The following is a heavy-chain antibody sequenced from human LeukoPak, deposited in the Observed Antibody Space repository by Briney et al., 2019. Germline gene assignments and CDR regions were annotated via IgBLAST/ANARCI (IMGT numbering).Heavy chain of an antibody. J-gene: IGHJ3*02. D-gene: IGHD1-26*01. V-gene: IGHV3-74*01. CDR3: ARDLGNLINAYDI. Sequence: GGSLRLSCAASGFTFSDYWMHWVRQAPGKGLVWVSRISRDESSTNYADSVKGRLTISRDNAKGTLYFQMNSLRPEDTAVYYCARDLGNLINAYDIWGQGTMVTVSS. CDR2: ISRDESST. CDR1: GFTFSDYW.